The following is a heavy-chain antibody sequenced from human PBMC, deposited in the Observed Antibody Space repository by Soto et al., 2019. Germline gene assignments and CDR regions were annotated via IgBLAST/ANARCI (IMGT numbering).Heavy chain of an antibody. CDR2: IYYSGST. CDR1: GGSISSYY. J-gene: IGHJ6*02. CDR3: ARHSHYYYGMDV. Sequence: SSETLSLTCTVSGGSISSYYWSWIRQPPGKGLEWIGYIYYSGSTNYNPSLKSRVTISVDTSKNQFSLKLSSVTTADTAVYYCARHSHYYYGMDVWGQGTTVTVSS. V-gene: IGHV4-59*01. D-gene: IGHD5-18*01.